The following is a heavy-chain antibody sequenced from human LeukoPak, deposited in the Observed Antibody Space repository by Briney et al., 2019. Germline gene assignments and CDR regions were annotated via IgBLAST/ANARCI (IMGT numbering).Heavy chain of an antibody. J-gene: IGHJ6*02. D-gene: IGHD4-11*01. CDR2: INHSGST. CDR3: ARGAVTTDYYYGMDV. Sequence: PSETLSLTCTVSGDSISGCNHYWGWIRQPPGKGLEWIGEINHSGSTNYNPSLKSRVTISVDTSKNQFSLKLSSVTAADTAVYYCARGAVTTDYYYGMDVWGQGTTVTVSS. CDR1: GDSISGCNHY. V-gene: IGHV4-39*07.